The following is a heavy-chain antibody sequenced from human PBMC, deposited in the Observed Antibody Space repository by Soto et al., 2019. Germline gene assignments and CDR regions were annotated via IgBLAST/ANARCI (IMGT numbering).Heavy chain of an antibody. J-gene: IGHJ2*01. CDR1: GASINNGNYY. D-gene: IGHD2-15*01. CDR2: IYDTGSP. Sequence: QVQLQESGPGLVKPSQTLSLTCSVSGASINNGNYYWSWIRQHPGRGLEWIAYIYDTGSPYYNPSLKSRVIISADTSKNQFSLSLSSVTGADTAVYYCARGIRIGDRRIWYFDLWGRGSLVNVSS. CDR3: ARGIRIGDRRIWYFDL. V-gene: IGHV4-31*03.